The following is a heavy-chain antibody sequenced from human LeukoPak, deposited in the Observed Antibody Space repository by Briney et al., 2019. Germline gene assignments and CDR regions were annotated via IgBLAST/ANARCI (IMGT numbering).Heavy chain of an antibody. J-gene: IGHJ4*02. Sequence: GESLKISCEGSGYIFTNYWIGWVRPMPGKGLEWMGIIFPGDSDTRYSPSFQGQVTISADKSISTAYLQWSSLKASDTAMYYCASPVNYDSSGYYLDYWGQGTLVTVSS. CDR3: ASPVNYDSSGYYLDY. V-gene: IGHV5-51*01. CDR1: GYIFTNYW. D-gene: IGHD3-22*01. CDR2: IFPGDSDT.